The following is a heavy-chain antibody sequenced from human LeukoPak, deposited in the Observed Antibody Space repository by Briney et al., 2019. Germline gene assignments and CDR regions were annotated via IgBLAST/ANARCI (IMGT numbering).Heavy chain of an antibody. CDR2: IRCSGST. CDR3: ARSKSYYDDSPYFDY. CDR1: GASINSGDFR. D-gene: IGHD3-22*01. V-gene: IGHV4-31*03. J-gene: IGHJ4*02. Sequence: PSETLSLTCSVSGASINSGDFRWSWIRQHPGKGLEWTGFIRCSGSTDYNPSLKSRVTISVDASKNQFSLQLSSVTAADTAVYYCARSKSYYDDSPYFDYWGQGTLVTVSS.